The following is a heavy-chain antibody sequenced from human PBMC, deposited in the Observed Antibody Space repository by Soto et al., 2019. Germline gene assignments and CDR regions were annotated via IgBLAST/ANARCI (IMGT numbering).Heavy chain of an antibody. Sequence: QVQLVQSGAEVKKPGASVKVSCKASGYTFTSCGISWVRQAPGQGLEWMGWISAYNGNTNYAQKLQGRVTMTTDTSTSSAYMELRSLRSDDTAVYYCARRPPAGVAAADWFDPWGQGTLVTVSS. J-gene: IGHJ5*02. V-gene: IGHV1-18*01. CDR1: GYTFTSCG. CDR2: ISAYNGNT. D-gene: IGHD2-15*01. CDR3: ARRPPAGVAAADWFDP.